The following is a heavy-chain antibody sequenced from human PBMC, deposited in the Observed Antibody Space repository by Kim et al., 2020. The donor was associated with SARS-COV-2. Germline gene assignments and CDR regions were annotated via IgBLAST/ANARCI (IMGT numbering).Heavy chain of an antibody. V-gene: IGHV4-30-2*01. CDR1: GASITDGYYS. J-gene: IGHJ6*03. Sequence: SETLSLTCGVSGASITDGYYSWSWIRQTPGKGLEWIGYIYSDGTTHYSPSLKSRVTISLDRSNNQFSLEMTSVTAADTAVYFCARAVYDYNSFYLDVWG. D-gene: IGHD3-16*01. CDR3: ARAVYDYNSFYLDV. CDR2: IYSDGTT.